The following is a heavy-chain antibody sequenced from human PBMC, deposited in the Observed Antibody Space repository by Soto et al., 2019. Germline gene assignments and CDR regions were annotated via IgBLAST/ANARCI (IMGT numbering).Heavy chain of an antibody. Sequence: GGSLRLSCAASGFTFSSYAMSWVRQAPGKGLEWVSAISSSGGSAYYADSVKGRFTISRDNSKNTLYLQMNSLRAEDTAAYYCAKDISAHTGAFDYWGQGTLVTVS. J-gene: IGHJ4*02. CDR2: ISSSGGSA. D-gene: IGHD2-8*02. CDR1: GFTFSSYA. V-gene: IGHV3-23*01. CDR3: AKDISAHTGAFDY.